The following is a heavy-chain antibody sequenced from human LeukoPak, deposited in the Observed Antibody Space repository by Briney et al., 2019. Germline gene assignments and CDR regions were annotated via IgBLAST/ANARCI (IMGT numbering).Heavy chain of an antibody. V-gene: IGHV4-59*01. CDR2: IYYSGST. Sequence: SETLSLTCTVSGGSISSYYWSWIRQPPGKGLAWSGYIYYSGSTNYNPSLKSRVTIALDTAKKQISLRLRSVTSADTAVYYCASSHMLQYCSRPNCGREFEHWGQGTQVTVSS. CDR1: GGSISSYY. J-gene: IGHJ4*02. CDR3: ASSHMLQYCSRPNCGREFEH. D-gene: IGHD2-15*01.